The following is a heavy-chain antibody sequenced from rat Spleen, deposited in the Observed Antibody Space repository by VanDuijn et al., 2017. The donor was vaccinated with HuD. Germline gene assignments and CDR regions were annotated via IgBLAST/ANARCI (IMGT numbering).Heavy chain of an antibody. Sequence: QVQLKESGPGLIQPSQTLSLTCTVSGFSLSNYGVIWVRQPPGKGLDWMGVIWGDGNSNFNSALKSRLSISRDTSKSQVFLKMNSLQTEDTAIYFCTRGPPRDAVDYYYGYYFDYWGQGTLVTVSS. V-gene: IGHV2-13*01. J-gene: IGHJ3*01. D-gene: IGHD1-6*01. CDR2: IWGDGNS. CDR3: TRGPPRDAVDYYYGYYFDY. CDR1: GFSLSNYG.